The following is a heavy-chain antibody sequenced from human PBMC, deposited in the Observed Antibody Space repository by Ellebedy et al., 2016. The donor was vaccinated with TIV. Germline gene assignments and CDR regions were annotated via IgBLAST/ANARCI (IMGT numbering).Heavy chain of an antibody. V-gene: IGHV4-34*01. CDR1: GGSFSGYY. CDR2: IYYSGST. J-gene: IGHJ5*02. Sequence: SETLSLTCAVYGGSFSGYYWGWIRQPPGKGLEWIGSIYYSGSTYYNPSLKSRVTISVDTSKNQFSLKLSSVTAADTAVYYCARDARFIDQQHNWFDPWGQGTLVTVSS. CDR3: ARDARFIDQQHNWFDP. D-gene: IGHD6-13*01.